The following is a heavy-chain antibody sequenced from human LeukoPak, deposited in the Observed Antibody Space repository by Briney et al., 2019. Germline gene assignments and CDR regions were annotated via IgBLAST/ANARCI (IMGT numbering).Heavy chain of an antibody. D-gene: IGHD3-22*01. J-gene: IGHJ3*02. CDR1: GGSISSGSYY. V-gene: IGHV4-61*02. Sequence: PSQTLSLTCTVSGGSISSGSYYWSWIRQPAGKGLEWIGRIYTSGSTNYNPSLKSRVTISVDTSKNQFSLKLSSVTAADTAVYYCARVLYYYDSSAEYYGAFDIWGQGTMVTVSS. CDR2: IYTSGST. CDR3: ARVLYYYDSSAEYYGAFDI.